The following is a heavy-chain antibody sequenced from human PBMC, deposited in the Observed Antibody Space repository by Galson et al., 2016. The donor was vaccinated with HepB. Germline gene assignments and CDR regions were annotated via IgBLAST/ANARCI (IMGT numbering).Heavy chain of an antibody. D-gene: IGHD3-10*01. V-gene: IGHV3-30*03. CDR1: GFTFSNYG. CDR2: ITYDGSNT. CDR3: ARVRTPNYYGSGNYYYYYAMDV. J-gene: IGHJ6*02. Sequence: SLRLSCAASGFTFSNYGMHWVRQAPGKGLEWVAVITYDGSNTYYADAVKGRFTISRDNSKNTLYLQMNSLRAEDTAVYYCARVRTPNYYGSGNYYYYYAMDVWGQGTTVTVSS.